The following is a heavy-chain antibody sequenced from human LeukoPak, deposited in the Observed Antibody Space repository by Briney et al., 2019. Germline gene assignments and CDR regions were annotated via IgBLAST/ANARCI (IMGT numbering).Heavy chain of an antibody. D-gene: IGHD3-22*01. V-gene: IGHV4-34*01. CDR1: GGSFSVYY. Sequence: SETLSLTCAVYGGSFSVYYWRWVRQPPGKGLEWIGEINHSGNTKYNTSLKSRVTISVDTSKNQFSLKLSSVTAAATAVYYCARGYYCDSTAYFDYWGQGNLVTVSS. CDR2: INHSGNT. J-gene: IGHJ4*02. CDR3: ARGYYCDSTAYFDY.